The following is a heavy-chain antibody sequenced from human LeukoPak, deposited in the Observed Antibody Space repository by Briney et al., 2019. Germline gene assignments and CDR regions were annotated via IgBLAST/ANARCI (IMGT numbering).Heavy chain of an antibody. V-gene: IGHV1-18*01. Sequence: GASVKVSCKASGYTFTSYGISWVRQAPGQGLEWMGWISAHNGDTSYEEKLQGRVTMITDTSTSTAYMELRSLRSDDTAVYYCARDKETVATYYYYYMDVWGKGPRSPSP. CDR1: GYTFTSYG. CDR2: ISAHNGDT. CDR3: ARDKETVATYYYYYMDV. J-gene: IGHJ6*03. D-gene: IGHD6-19*01.